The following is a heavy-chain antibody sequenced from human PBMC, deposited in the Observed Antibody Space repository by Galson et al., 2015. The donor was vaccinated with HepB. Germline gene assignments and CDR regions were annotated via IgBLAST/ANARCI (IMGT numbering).Heavy chain of an antibody. Sequence: QSGAEVKKPGDSLKISCKGSGYRFTTYWIGWVRQMPGKGLEWMGIIYPGDSDTRYSPSFQGQVTMSADKSISTAYLQWSSLKASDTAMYYCARPVYSSGWYLDYWGQGPLVTVAS. CDR1: GYRFTTYW. J-gene: IGHJ4*02. D-gene: IGHD6-19*01. CDR2: IYPGDSDT. CDR3: ARPVYSSGWYLDY. V-gene: IGHV5-51*01.